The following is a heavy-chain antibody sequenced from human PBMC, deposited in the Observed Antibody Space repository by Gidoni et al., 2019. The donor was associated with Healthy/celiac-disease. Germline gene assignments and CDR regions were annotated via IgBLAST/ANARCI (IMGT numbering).Heavy chain of an antibody. J-gene: IGHJ6*03. CDR3: ERDLVPVGMDV. D-gene: IGHD1-26*01. Sequence: EVQLVESGAGLIMTGGSLRLSCAASGFTVSSNYISCVRQAPGKGLEWVSVIYSGGRTYYEDYVKGRFTISRENSKNTLYLQMNSMRAEDTAVYYCERDLVPVGMDVWGKGNTVTVSS. V-gene: IGHV3-53*01. CDR1: GFTVSSNY. CDR2: IYSGGRT.